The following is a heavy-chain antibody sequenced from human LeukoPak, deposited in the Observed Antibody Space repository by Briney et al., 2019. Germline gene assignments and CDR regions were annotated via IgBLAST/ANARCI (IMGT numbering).Heavy chain of an antibody. J-gene: IGHJ4*02. CDR2: IHASGPT. CDR3: ARHDAGIAARPFDN. CDR1: GGSISTYY. D-gene: IGHD6-6*01. Sequence: SETLSLTCTVSGGSISTYYWSWIRRPPGKGLEWIAYIHASGPTNYNPSPTSRITISVDTSKNQFSLKLSSVTAADTAVYYCARHDAGIAARPFDNWGQGTLVTVSS. V-gene: IGHV4-4*09.